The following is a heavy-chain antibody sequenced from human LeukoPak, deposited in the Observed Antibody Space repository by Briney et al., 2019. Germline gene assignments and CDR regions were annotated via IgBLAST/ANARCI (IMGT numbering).Heavy chain of an antibody. CDR3: ASGKYRYGDNYFDP. CDR1: RVTLSSYA. V-gene: IGHV3-30*04. Sequence: PGGSLRLSCAASRVTLSSYAMHWGRQAPGKGLEWVAVISYDGSNKYYADSVKGRFTISRDNSKNTLYLLMNSLRAEDTAVYFCASGKYRYGDNYFDPWGQGTLVTVSS. D-gene: IGHD5-18*01. J-gene: IGHJ5*02. CDR2: ISYDGSNK.